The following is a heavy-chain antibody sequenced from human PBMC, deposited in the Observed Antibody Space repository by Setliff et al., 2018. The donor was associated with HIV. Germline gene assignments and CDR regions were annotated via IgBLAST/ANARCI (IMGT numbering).Heavy chain of an antibody. CDR1: GDSISSSSYY. D-gene: IGHD3-22*01. V-gene: IGHV4-39*01. J-gene: IGHJ4*02. Sequence: PSETLSLTCSVSGDSISSSSYYWGWIRQPPGKGLEWIGSIYYSGRTYYNPSLNSRVTISVDASKNQFSLKLSSVTAADTAVYYCASLPPLYDSSGYYFDYWGQGTLVTVSS. CDR2: IYYSGRT. CDR3: ASLPPLYDSSGYYFDY.